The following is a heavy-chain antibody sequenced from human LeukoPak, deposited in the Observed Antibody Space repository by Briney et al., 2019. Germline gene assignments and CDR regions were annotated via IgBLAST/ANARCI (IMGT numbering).Heavy chain of an antibody. V-gene: IGHV3-30*04. CDR3: ARDNTVATAKYYFDL. Sequence: PGGSLRLSCAASGFPFNRYPLHWVRQARGKGLQWVAVVSNDGRDKHHADSVKGRFTISRDNSINTLFLQMNSLRIEDTALYFCARDNTVATAKYYFDLWGQGTLVTVSS. J-gene: IGHJ4*02. CDR2: VSNDGRDK. D-gene: IGHD5-18*01. CDR1: GFPFNRYP.